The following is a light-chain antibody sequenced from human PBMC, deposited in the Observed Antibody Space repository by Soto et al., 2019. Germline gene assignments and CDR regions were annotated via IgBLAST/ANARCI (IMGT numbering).Light chain of an antibody. CDR3: QQRSA. Sequence: EIVLTQSPATLSLSPGERATLSCRASQTVSSYLAWYQQKPGQAPSLLIYDASYRDTGIPARFSGNGSGTDFTLTISSLEPEDFAVYYCQQRSAFGPGTKVDLK. CDR2: DAS. V-gene: IGKV3-11*01. J-gene: IGKJ3*01. CDR1: QTVSSY.